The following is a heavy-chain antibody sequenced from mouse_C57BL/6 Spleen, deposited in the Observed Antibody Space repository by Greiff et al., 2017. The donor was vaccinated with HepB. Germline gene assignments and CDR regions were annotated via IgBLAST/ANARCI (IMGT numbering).Heavy chain of an antibody. J-gene: IGHJ2*01. Sequence: VQLQQSGTELVKPGASVKLSCKASGYTFTSYWMHWVKQRPGQGLEWIGNINPSNGGTNYNEKFKSKATLTVDKSSSTAYMQLSSLTSEDSAVYYCARLVTTVVATGDFDYWGQGTTLTVSS. V-gene: IGHV1-53*01. CDR1: GYTFTSYW. CDR3: ARLVTTVVATGDFDY. CDR2: INPSNGGT. D-gene: IGHD1-1*01.